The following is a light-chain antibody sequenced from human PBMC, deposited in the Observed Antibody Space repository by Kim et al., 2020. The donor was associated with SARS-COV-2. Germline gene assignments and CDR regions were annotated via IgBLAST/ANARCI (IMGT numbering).Light chain of an antibody. J-gene: IGLJ1*01. CDR1: SRDVGAYNN. CDR3: SSYTTTAAFV. V-gene: IGLV2-14*03. Sequence: GQSVTIHCNGSSRDVGAYNNVSRFQQHPAKDPKLTIYDVNKRPSGISDSFSGSKSGNTASLTISGLQAADEADYYCSSYTTTAAFVFGTGTKVTVL. CDR2: DVN.